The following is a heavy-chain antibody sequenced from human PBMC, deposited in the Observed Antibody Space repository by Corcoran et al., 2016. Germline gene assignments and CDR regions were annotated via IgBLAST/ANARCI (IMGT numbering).Heavy chain of an antibody. Sequence: QVTLKESGPALVKPTQTLTLTCTFSGFSLSTSGMRVSWIRQPPGKALEWLARIDWDDDKFYSTSLKTRLTISKDTSKNQVVLTMTNMDPVDTATDVCARIGYSEAFDIWGQGTMVTVSS. V-gene: IGHV2-70*04. J-gene: IGHJ3*02. CDR3: ARIGYSEAFDI. CDR1: GFSLSTSGMR. D-gene: IGHD6-13*01. CDR2: IDWDDDK.